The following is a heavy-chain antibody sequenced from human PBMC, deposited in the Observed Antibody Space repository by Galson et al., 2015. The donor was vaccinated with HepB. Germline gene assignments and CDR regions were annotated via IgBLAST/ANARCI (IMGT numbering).Heavy chain of an antibody. CDR3: AKGQYSSGWYTFDY. V-gene: IGHV1-24*01. D-gene: IGHD6-19*01. Sequence: SVKVSCKVSGYTLSELSMHWVRQAPGKGLEWMGGFDPKDGETIYAQKFQGRVTMTEDTSTDTAYMELSSLRCEDTAVFYCAKGQYSSGWYTFDYWGQGTLVTVSS. CDR2: FDPKDGET. CDR1: GYTLSELS. J-gene: IGHJ4*02.